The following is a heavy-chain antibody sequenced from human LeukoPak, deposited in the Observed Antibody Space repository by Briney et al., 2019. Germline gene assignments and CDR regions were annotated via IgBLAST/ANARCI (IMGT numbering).Heavy chain of an antibody. Sequence: GGSLRLSCAASGFTFSSYSMNWVRQAPGKGLEWVSSISGSSSYIYYADSVKGRFTISRDNAKNSLYLQMNSLRAEDTAVYYCARDVTTVGAFDIWGQGTMVTVSS. CDR1: GFTFSSYS. D-gene: IGHD4-23*01. J-gene: IGHJ3*02. V-gene: IGHV3-21*01. CDR2: ISGSSSYI. CDR3: ARDVTTVGAFDI.